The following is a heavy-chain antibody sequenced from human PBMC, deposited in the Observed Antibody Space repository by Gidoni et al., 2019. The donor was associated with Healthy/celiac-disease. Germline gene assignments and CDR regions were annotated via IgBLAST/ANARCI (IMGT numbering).Heavy chain of an antibody. V-gene: IGHV1-69*01. J-gene: IGHJ4*02. CDR1: GGTLSSYA. CDR2: IIPIFGTA. CDR3: ASERRPPPPDTAMVGY. D-gene: IGHD5-18*01. Sequence: QVQLVQSGPEVKKPGSSVKVSCKASGGTLSSYAISWLRQAPGQGLEWMGGIIPIFGTANYAQKFQGRVTITADESTSTAYMELSSLRSEDTAVYYCASERRPPPPDTAMVGYWGQGTLVTVSS.